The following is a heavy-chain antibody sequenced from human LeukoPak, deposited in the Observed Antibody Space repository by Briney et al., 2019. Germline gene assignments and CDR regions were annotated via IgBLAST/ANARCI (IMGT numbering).Heavy chain of an antibody. J-gene: IGHJ6*02. CDR1: GFTFSSYA. CDR2: ISYDGSNK. CDR3: ARLYSSSWYLGMDV. D-gene: IGHD6-13*01. Sequence: PGGSLRLSCAASGFTFSSYAMHWVSQAPGKGLEWVAVISYDGSNKYYADSVKGRFTISRDNSKNTLYLQMNSLRAEDTAVYYCARLYSSSWYLGMDVWGQGTTVTVSS. V-gene: IGHV3-30-3*01.